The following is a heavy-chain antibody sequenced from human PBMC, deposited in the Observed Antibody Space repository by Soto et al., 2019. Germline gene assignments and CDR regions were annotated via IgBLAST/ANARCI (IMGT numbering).Heavy chain of an antibody. V-gene: IGHV3-7*01. Sequence: LXLSCTASGFTFSSYWMSWVRQAPGKGLEWLANIKQDGSEKYYVDSVKGRFTISRDNAKNSLYLQMNSLRAEDTAVYYRARDSTRGGWPFFFYFDYWGQGTLVTVSS. D-gene: IGHD6-19*01. CDR1: GFTFSSYW. J-gene: IGHJ4*02. CDR2: IKQDGSEK. CDR3: ARDSTRGGWPFFFYFDY.